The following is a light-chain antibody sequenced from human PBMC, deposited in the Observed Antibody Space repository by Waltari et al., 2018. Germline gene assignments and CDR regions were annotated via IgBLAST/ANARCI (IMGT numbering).Light chain of an antibody. J-gene: IGLJ1*01. CDR3: SSYTGGSTSV. CDR2: DVS. Sequence: QSALTQPASVSGSPGQSITISCTGSSSDFPTNNYVSCYQQPPGKAPKLMIYDVSNRPPGVSIRFSGSKSGNTASLAISGLRAEDEADYHCSSYTGGSTSVFGTGTKVTVL. CDR1: SSDFPTNNY. V-gene: IGLV2-14*03.